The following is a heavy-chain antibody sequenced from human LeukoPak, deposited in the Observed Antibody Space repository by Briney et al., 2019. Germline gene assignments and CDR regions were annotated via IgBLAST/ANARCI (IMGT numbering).Heavy chain of an antibody. CDR3: ARDGGGVLLDY. CDR2: IYYSGST. V-gene: IGHV4-39*07. Sequence: PSETLSLTCTVSGGSISSSSYYWGWIRQPPGKGLEWIGSIYYSGSTYYNPSLKSRVTISVDTSKNQFSLKLSSVTAADTAAYYCARDGGGVLLDYWGQGTLVTVSS. CDR1: GGSISSSSYY. D-gene: IGHD3-16*01. J-gene: IGHJ4*02.